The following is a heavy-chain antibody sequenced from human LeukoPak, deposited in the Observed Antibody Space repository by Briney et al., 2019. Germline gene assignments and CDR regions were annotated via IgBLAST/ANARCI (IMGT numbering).Heavy chain of an antibody. CDR3: VKGTPLGY. Sequence: GGSLRLSCAASGFTFDDYAMHWVRQTPGKGLEWVSYISWNGDGIDYTDSVKGRFTISRDNAKNPLYLQMNSLRPEGTALYYCVKGTPLGYWGQGTLVTVSS. V-gene: IGHV3-9*01. CDR1: GFTFDDYA. D-gene: IGHD3-16*01. CDR2: ISWNGDGI. J-gene: IGHJ4*02.